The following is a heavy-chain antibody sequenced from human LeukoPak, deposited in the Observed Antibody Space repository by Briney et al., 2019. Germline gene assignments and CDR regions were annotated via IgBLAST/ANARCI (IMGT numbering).Heavy chain of an antibody. Sequence: GGSLRLSCAASGFTFSTYAMSWVRQAPGKGLEWVSAISGSGAATYYADSVKGRFTISRDNSKNTLYLQMNSLRAEDTAVYYCAKMVREFYTISYYFDYWGQGTLVTVSS. V-gene: IGHV3-23*01. CDR2: ISGSGAAT. J-gene: IGHJ4*02. CDR1: GFTFSTYA. CDR3: AKMVREFYTISYYFDY. D-gene: IGHD2-8*01.